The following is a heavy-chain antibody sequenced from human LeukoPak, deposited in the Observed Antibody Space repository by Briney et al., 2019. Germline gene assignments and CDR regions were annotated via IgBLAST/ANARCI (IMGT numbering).Heavy chain of an antibody. CDR3: ARMKRVGGGMVAASYYYGMDV. D-gene: IGHD2-15*01. J-gene: IGHJ6*02. CDR1: GFTFSSYW. CDR2: IKQDGSEK. V-gene: IGHV3-7*01. Sequence: GGSLRLSCAASGFTFSSYWMSWVRQAPGKGLEWVANIKQDGSEKYYVDSVKGRFTISRDNAKNSLYLQMNSLRAEDTAVYYCARMKRVGGGMVAASYYYGMDVWGQGTTVTVSS.